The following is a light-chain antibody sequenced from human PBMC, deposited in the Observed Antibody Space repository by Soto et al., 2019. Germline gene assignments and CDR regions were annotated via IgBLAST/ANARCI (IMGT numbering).Light chain of an antibody. Sequence: QAVVTQEPSLTVSPGGTVTLTCASSTGAVTSGYYPNWVQQKPGQTPRALIYSTDNKHSWTPARVSRSLLGGKAALTLSGAQPEDEAEYYCLLYFGGYVVFGGGTKLTVL. CDR2: STD. V-gene: IGLV7-43*01. J-gene: IGLJ2*01. CDR1: TGAVTSGYY. CDR3: LLYFGGYVV.